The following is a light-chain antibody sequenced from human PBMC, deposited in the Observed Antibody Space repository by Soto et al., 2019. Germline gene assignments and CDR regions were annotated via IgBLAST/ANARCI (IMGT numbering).Light chain of an antibody. J-gene: IGLJ1*01. Sequence: QSALPQPASVSGSPGQSIAISCTGTRSDVGAYNYVSWYQQHPGKAPKLMISEVTNRPSGVSDRFSGSKSGNTASLTISGLQSEDEADYDCSSFTSRFTFVFGTGTKLTVL. CDR1: RSDVGAYNY. CDR3: SSFTSRFTFV. V-gene: IGLV2-14*01. CDR2: EVT.